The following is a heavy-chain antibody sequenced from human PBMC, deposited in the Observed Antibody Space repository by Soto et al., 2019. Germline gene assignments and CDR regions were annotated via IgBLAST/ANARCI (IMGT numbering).Heavy chain of an antibody. CDR1: GDTFTSYY. J-gene: IGHJ5*01. CDR2: INPGSGGT. D-gene: IGHD6-13*01. Sequence: ASAKVSCKASGDTFTSYYIHWVRQAPGQGLEWLGTINPGSGGTGYAQKFRGRVIMTSDTSTSTVYMELSSLRSEDTAVYYCAPDTANGSSWFDLWGQGTLVTVSS. V-gene: IGHV1-46*01. CDR3: APDTANGSSWFDL.